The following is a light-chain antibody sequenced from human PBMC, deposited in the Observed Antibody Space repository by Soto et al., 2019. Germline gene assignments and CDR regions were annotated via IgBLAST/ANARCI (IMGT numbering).Light chain of an antibody. CDR2: DVS. CDR3: CSYAGTYSSFV. Sequence: VLTQPRSVSGSPGQSVTISCTGTSSDVGGYNYVSWYQEHPGRAPKLMIYDVSIRPSGVPDRFSGSKSGNTASLTISGLLAEDEADYYCCSYAGTYSSFVFGSGTKVTVL. V-gene: IGLV2-11*01. CDR1: SSDVGGYNY. J-gene: IGLJ1*01.